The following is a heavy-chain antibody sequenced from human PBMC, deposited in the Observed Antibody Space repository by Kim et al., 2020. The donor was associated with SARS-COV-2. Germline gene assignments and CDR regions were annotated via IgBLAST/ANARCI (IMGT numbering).Heavy chain of an antibody. D-gene: IGHD3-3*01. Sequence: TYCAESVSGRFTISRDNSKNTLYRQMNSLRAEDTAVYYCAKRGVADGLDYWGQGTLVTVSS. CDR2: T. V-gene: IGHV3-23*01. CDR3: AKRGVADGLDY. J-gene: IGHJ4*02.